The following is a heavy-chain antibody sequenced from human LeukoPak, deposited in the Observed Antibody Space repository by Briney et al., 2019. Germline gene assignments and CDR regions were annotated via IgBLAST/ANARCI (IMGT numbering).Heavy chain of an antibody. CDR1: GYTLTELS. Sequence: ASVKVSCKVSGYTLTELSMHWVRQAPGKGLEWMGGFDPEDGETIYAQKFQGRVTMTRDTSTSTVYMELSSLRSEDTAVYYCARSREPWVFDYWGQGTLVTVSS. D-gene: IGHD1-14*01. CDR2: FDPEDGET. J-gene: IGHJ4*02. V-gene: IGHV1-24*01. CDR3: ARSREPWVFDY.